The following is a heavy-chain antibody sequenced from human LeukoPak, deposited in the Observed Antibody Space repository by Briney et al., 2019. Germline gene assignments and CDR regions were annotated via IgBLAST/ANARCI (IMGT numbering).Heavy chain of an antibody. CDR3: AREVERITISGTQGYMDV. V-gene: IGHV3-7*01. CDR2: IKQDGSEK. CDR1: GVTFSSYW. Sequence: GGSLRLSCAASGVTFSSYWMNWVRQAPGKGLEWVANIKQDGSEKYYVDSVKGRFTISRDNAKNSLYLQMNSLRAEDTAVYYCAREVERITISGTQGYMDVWGKGTTVTVSS. D-gene: IGHD3-3*01. J-gene: IGHJ6*03.